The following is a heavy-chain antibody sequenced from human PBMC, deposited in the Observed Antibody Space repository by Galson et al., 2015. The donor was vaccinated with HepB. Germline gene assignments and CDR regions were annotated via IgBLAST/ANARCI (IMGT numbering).Heavy chain of an antibody. V-gene: IGHV3-33*06. CDR2: IWYDGSNK. Sequence: SLRLSCAASGFTFSSYGMHWVRQAPGKGLEWVAVIWYDGSNKYYADSVKGRFTISRDNSKNTLYLQMNSLRAEDTAVYYCAKDRIRAGWCADYWSQGTLVTVSS. CDR3: AKDRIRAGWCADY. CDR1: GFTFSSYG. J-gene: IGHJ4*02. D-gene: IGHD2-21*01.